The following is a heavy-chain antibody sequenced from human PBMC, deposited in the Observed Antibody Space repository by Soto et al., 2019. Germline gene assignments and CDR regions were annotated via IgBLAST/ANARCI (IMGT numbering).Heavy chain of an antibody. J-gene: IGHJ4*02. Sequence: ASVKVSCKASGYNFPSYGISWVRQAPGQGPEWMGWISAYNGNTNYAQKLQGRVTMTTDTSTSTAYMELMSLRSDDTAGCYCARDRIPQGLVPGGLDYWGQATRVAAS. CDR2: ISAYNGNT. CDR3: ARDRIPQGLVPGGLDY. CDR1: GYNFPSYG. D-gene: IGHD3-10*01. V-gene: IGHV1-18*04.